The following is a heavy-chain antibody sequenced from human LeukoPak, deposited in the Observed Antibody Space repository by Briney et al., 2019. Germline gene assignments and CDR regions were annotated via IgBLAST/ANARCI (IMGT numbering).Heavy chain of an antibody. V-gene: IGHV1-8*01. Sequence: GASVKVSCKASGYTFTSYDINWVRQATGQGLEWMGWMNPNSGNTGYAQRFQGRLTMTRNTSISTAYMELSSLRSEDTAVYYCARGHTQIGGKRTVFGYWGQGTLVTVSS. CDR1: GYTFTSYD. CDR3: ARGHTQIGGKRTVFGY. CDR2: MNPNSGNT. J-gene: IGHJ4*02. D-gene: IGHD2-15*01.